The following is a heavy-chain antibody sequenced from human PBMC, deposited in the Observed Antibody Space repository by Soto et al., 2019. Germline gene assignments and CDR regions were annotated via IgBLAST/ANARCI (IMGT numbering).Heavy chain of an antibody. J-gene: IGHJ4*02. Sequence: SETLSLTCTVSGATISSSPDYSWSWIRQPPGKGLESIGYIFYTGSTHYNASLKGRVSISLDTSKNQFSLKLKSMTAADTVVYYCARVADCSGGRCYFSVDYWGQG. D-gene: IGHD2-15*01. CDR1: GATISSSPDYS. CDR3: ARVADCSGGRCYFSVDY. CDR2: IFYTGST. V-gene: IGHV4-39*01.